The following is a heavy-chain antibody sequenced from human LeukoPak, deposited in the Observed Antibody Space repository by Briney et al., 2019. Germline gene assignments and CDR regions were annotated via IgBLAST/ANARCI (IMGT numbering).Heavy chain of an antibody. Sequence: GGSLTLSCAASRLSFSVHAMSWVRQAPGKGLEWVSGIGSDGSTHYAESVKGRFVISRDNSKSTLYLQMKSLRDEDTALYYCGKDLHYYVAMDVWGEGTTVTVSS. D-gene: IGHD3-10*02. CDR2: IGSDGST. CDR3: GKDLHYYVAMDV. V-gene: IGHV3-23*01. CDR1: RLSFSVHA. J-gene: IGHJ6*04.